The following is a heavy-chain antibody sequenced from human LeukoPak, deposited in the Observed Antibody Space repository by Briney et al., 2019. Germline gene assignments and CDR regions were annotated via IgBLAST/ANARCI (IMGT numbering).Heavy chain of an antibody. D-gene: IGHD4-17*01. J-gene: IGHJ4*02. CDR3: ARVGARQILEY. CDR2: IKQDGGEK. V-gene: IGHV3-7*01. Sequence: GGSLRLSCAASEFTFSSYSMSWARQAPGKGLEWVANIKQDGGEKYYLDSVKGRFTVSRDNAKNSLYLQMSSLRAEDTAVYYCARVGARQILEYWGQGTLVTVSS. CDR1: EFTFSSYS.